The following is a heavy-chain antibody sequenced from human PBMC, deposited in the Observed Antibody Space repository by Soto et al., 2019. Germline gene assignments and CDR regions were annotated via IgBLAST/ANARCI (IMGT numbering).Heavy chain of an antibody. CDR1: GFTFSSYS. D-gene: IGHD3-3*01. Sequence: EVQLVESGGGLVQPGGSLRLSCAASGFTFSSYSMNWVCQAPGKGLEWVSYISSSSSTIYYADSVKGRFTISRDNAKNSLYLQMNSLRAEDTAVYYCARSPFTIFGVVIPDYWGQGTLVTVSS. J-gene: IGHJ4*02. V-gene: IGHV3-48*01. CDR3: ARSPFTIFGVVIPDY. CDR2: ISSSSSTI.